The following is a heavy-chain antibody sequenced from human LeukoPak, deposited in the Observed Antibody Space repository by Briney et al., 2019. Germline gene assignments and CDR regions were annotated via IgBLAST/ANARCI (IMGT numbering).Heavy chain of an antibody. CDR3: ARDQDVYCSSTSCYDY. CDR2: INPNSGGT. CDR1: GYTFTGYY. J-gene: IGHJ4*02. V-gene: IGHV1-2*02. Sequence: ASVKVSCKASGYTFTGYYMHWVRQAPGQGLAWMGWINPNSGGTNYAQKFQGRVTMTRDTSISTAYMELSRLRSGDTAVYYCARDQDVYCSSTSCYDYWGQGTLVTVSS. D-gene: IGHD2-2*01.